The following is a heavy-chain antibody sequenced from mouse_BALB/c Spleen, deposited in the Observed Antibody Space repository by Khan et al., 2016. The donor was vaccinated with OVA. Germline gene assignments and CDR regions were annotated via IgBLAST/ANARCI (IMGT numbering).Heavy chain of an antibody. D-gene: IGHD2-9*01. CDR1: GYTFTSYT. Sequence: VQLQESGAELARPGASVKMSCKASGYTFTSYTMHWVKQRPGQGLEWIGYINPSNDYTNYNQTFKDKATLTADKSYSTAYMQLSSLTSEDSAVYYCTSEGPYYGNDAAWFAYWGQGTLVTVSA. V-gene: IGHV1-4*01. CDR3: TSEGPYYGNDAAWFAY. CDR2: INPSNDYT. J-gene: IGHJ3*01.